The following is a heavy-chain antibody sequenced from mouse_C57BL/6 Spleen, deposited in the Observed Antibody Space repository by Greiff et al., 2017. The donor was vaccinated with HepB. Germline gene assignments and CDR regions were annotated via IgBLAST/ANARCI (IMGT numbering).Heavy chain of an antibody. V-gene: IGHV1-15*01. D-gene: IGHD3-3*01. CDR2: IDPETGGT. Sequence: VKLQESGAELVRPGASVTLSCKASGYTFTDYEMHWVKQTPVHGLEWIGAIDPETGGTAYNQKFKGKAILTADKSSSTAYMELRSLTSEDSAVYYCTRGGTGYYAMDYWGQGTSVTVSS. CDR1: GYTFTDYE. J-gene: IGHJ4*01. CDR3: TRGGTGYYAMDY.